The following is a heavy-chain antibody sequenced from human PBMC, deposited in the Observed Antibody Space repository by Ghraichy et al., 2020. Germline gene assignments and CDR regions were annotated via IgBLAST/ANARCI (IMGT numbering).Heavy chain of an antibody. CDR2: IKPDGSDK. CDR1: GFTFSSYW. CDR3: GISIDRGPVKFYYYGMDV. Sequence: GGSLRLSCAASGFTFSSYWMSWVRQVPGKGLEWVANIKPDGSDKHYVDSVKGRFTISRDNAGNSLHLQMNSLRAEDTAVYYCGISIDRGPVKFYYYGMDVRGRGTTVIIAS. V-gene: IGHV3-7*03. D-gene: IGHD3-10*01. J-gene: IGHJ6*02.